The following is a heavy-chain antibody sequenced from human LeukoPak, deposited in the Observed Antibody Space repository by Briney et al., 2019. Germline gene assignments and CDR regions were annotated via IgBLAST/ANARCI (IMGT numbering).Heavy chain of an antibody. D-gene: IGHD2-21*02. Sequence: GGSLRLSCAASGFTVSSNSMSWVRQAPGKGLEWVSVIYSGGSTYYADSVKGRFTISRHTPKNTLFLQMNSLRAEDAAVYYCARGVVVVAATTYYYYGMDVWGQGTTVTVSS. V-gene: IGHV3-53*04. J-gene: IGHJ6*02. CDR1: GFTVSSNS. CDR3: ARGVVVVAATTYYYYGMDV. CDR2: IYSGGST.